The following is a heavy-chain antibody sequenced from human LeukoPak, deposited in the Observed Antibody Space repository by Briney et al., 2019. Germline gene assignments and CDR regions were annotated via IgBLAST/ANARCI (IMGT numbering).Heavy chain of an antibody. CDR3: ARGREEGAFDI. CDR1: GFTFSSYS. V-gene: IGHV3-48*01. Sequence: PGGSLRLSCAAYGFTFSSYSMNLVRQAPGKGLEWVSYISSSSSTIYYADSVKGRFTISRDNAKNSLYLQMNSLRAEDTAVYYCARGREEGAFDIWGQGTMVTVSS. CDR2: ISSSSSTI. J-gene: IGHJ3*02.